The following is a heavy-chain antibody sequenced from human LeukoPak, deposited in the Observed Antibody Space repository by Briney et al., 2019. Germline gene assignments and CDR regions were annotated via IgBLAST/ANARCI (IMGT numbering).Heavy chain of an antibody. V-gene: IGHV3-21*06. D-gene: IGHD3-10*01. CDR1: GFTFSSYA. CDR2: ITGSGPYM. CDR3: VRDVGAVRGEVYFDY. Sequence: GGSLRLSCAASGFTFSSYAMSWVRQAPGKGLEWVSSITGSGPYMLYADSVKHRFTISRDNTKNLLYLEMNSLRAEDTAMYFCVRDVGAVRGEVYFDYWGQGTLVTVSS. J-gene: IGHJ4*02.